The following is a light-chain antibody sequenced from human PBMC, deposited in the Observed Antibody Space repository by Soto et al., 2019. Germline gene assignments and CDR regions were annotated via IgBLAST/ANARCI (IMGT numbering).Light chain of an antibody. V-gene: IGKV3-15*01. CDR2: GAS. Sequence: EIVMTQSPATLSGSAGERATLSCRASQTVSNNLAWYQHKPGQAPRLLIYGASTRAADIPARFSGSGSGTEFTLTISSLQSEDFAVYCCQQYNTWPWTFGQGTKVEIK. CDR3: QQYNTWPWT. CDR1: QTVSNN. J-gene: IGKJ1*01.